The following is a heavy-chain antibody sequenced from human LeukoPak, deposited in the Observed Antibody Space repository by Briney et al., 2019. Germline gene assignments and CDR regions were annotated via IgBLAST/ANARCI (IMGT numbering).Heavy chain of an antibody. V-gene: IGHV3-53*01. CDR2: IYSGGST. CDR3: ARAYYYDSSGYYGAFDY. D-gene: IGHD3-22*01. CDR1: GFTVSSNY. J-gene: IGHJ4*02. Sequence: GGSLRLSCAASGFTVSSNYMSWVRQAPGKGLEWVSVIYSGGSTYYADSVKGRFTISRDNSKNTLYLQMNSLGAEDTAVYYCARAYYYDSSGYYGAFDYWGQGTLVTVSS.